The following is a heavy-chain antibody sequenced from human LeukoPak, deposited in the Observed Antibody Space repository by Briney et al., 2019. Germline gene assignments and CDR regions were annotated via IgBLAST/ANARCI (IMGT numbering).Heavy chain of an antibody. J-gene: IGHJ1*01. CDR2: ISYDGSNK. D-gene: IGHD3-22*01. CDR3: AKLDDSSGYYYVGYFQH. V-gene: IGHV3-30*18. Sequence: GGSLRLSCAASGFTFSSYGMHWVRQAPGKGLEWVSVISYDGSNKYYADSVKGRFTISRDNSKNTLYLRMNSLRAEDTAVYYCAKLDDSSGYYYVGYFQHWGQGTLVTVSS. CDR1: GFTFSSYG.